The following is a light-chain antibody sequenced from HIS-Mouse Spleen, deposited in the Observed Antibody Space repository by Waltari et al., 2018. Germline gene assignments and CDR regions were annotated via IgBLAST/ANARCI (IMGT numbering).Light chain of an antibody. Sequence: QSALTQPRSVSGSPGQSVPISCPGTSRDVGGYNYVSWYHPHPGKAPKLMIYDVSKRPSGVPDRFSGSKSGNTASLTISGLQAEDEADYYCCSYAGSYTGVFGTGTKVTVL. CDR2: DVS. V-gene: IGLV2-11*01. J-gene: IGLJ1*01. CDR3: CSYAGSYTGV. CDR1: SRDVGGYNY.